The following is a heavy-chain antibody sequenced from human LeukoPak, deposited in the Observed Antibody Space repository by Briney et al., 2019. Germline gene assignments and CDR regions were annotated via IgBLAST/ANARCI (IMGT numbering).Heavy chain of an antibody. CDR3: ARGNYGGNSRHDAFDI. Sequence: ASVKVSCKASGYTFTSYGISWVRQAPGQGLEWMGWISAYNGNTNYAQKLQGRVAMTTDTSTSTAYMELRSLRSDDTAVYYCARGNYGGNSRHDAFDIWGQGTMVTVSS. D-gene: IGHD4-23*01. CDR2: ISAYNGNT. CDR1: GYTFTSYG. V-gene: IGHV1-18*01. J-gene: IGHJ3*02.